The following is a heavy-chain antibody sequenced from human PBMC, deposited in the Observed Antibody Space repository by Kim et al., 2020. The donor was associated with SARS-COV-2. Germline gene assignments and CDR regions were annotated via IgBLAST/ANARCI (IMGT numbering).Heavy chain of an antibody. CDR3: AKDRGANIGAVNYYYYGMDV. D-gene: IGHD5-12*01. J-gene: IGHJ6*02. Sequence: RFTISRDNSKNTLYLQMNSLRAEDTAVYYCAKDRGANIGAVNYYYYGMDVWGQGTTVTVSS. V-gene: IGHV3-30*02.